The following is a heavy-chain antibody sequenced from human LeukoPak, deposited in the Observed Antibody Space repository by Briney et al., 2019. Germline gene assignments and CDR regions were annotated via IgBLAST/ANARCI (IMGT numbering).Heavy chain of an antibody. CDR1: GDSVISGDYR. Sequence: SETLSLTCTVSGDSVISGDYRWTWIRQPPGKGLEWIGYIYYSGSTYYNPSLKSRVTISVDTSKNQFSLKLSSVTAADTAVYYCARERVVMGLDYWGQGTLVTVSS. D-gene: IGHD3-3*01. CDR2: IYYSGST. J-gene: IGHJ4*02. CDR3: ARERVVMGLDY. V-gene: IGHV4-30-4*01.